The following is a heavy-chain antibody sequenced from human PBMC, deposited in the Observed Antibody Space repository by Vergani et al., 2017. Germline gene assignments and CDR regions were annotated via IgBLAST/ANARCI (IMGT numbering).Heavy chain of an antibody. J-gene: IGHJ6*02. CDR1: GFSLSNARMG. Sequence: QVTLKESGPVLVEPTETLTLTCTVSGFSLSNARMGVSWIRQPPGKALEWLAHIFSNDEKSYSTSLKSRLTISKDTSKSQVVLTMTNMDPVDTATYYCARTSGATTIYYYGMDVWGQGTTVTVSS. D-gene: IGHD1-26*01. CDR3: ARTSGATTIYYYGMDV. V-gene: IGHV2-26*01. CDR2: IFSNDEK.